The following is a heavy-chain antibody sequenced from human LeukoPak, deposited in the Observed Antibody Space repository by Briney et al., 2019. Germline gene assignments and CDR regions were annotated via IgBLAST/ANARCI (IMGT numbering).Heavy chain of an antibody. CDR1: GYTFTSYG. CDR3: ARAPGYCSSTSCYTRAMIVVDRHGAFDI. J-gene: IGHJ3*02. D-gene: IGHD2-2*02. Sequence: ASVKVSCKASGYTFTSYGISWVRQAPGQGLEWMGWIRAYNGNTNYAQKLQGRVIMTTDTSTSTAYMELRSLRSDDTAVYYCARAPGYCSSTSCYTRAMIVVDRHGAFDIWGQGTMVTVSS. CDR2: IRAYNGNT. V-gene: IGHV1-18*01.